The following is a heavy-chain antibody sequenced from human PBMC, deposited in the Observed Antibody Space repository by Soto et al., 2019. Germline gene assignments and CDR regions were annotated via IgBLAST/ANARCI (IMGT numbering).Heavy chain of an antibody. CDR1: GFTFSSYA. Sequence: EVQLLESGGGLVQPGGSLRLSCAASGFTFSSYAMSWVRQAPGKGLEWVSAISGSGGSTYYADSVKGRFTISGDNSKNTLYLQMNSLRAEDTAVYYCAKDSSGWYDAFDIWGQGTMVTVSS. D-gene: IGHD6-19*01. J-gene: IGHJ3*02. V-gene: IGHV3-23*01. CDR3: AKDSSGWYDAFDI. CDR2: ISGSGGST.